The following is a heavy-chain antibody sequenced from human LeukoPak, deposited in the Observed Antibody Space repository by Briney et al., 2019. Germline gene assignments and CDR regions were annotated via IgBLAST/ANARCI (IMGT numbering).Heavy chain of an antibody. CDR3: ARFSPDYYDSSGPTYAFDI. Sequence: PSETLSLTCTVSGYSISSGYYWGWIRQPPGKGLEWIGSIYHSGSTYYNPSLKSRVTISVDTSKNQFSLKLSSVTAADTAVYYCARFSPDYYDSSGPTYAFDIWGQGTMVTVSS. CDR1: GYSISSGYY. D-gene: IGHD3-22*01. CDR2: IYHSGST. V-gene: IGHV4-38-2*02. J-gene: IGHJ3*02.